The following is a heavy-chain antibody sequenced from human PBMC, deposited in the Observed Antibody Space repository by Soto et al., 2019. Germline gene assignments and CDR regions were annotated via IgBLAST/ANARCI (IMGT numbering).Heavy chain of an antibody. CDR2: MYYNGNI. Sequence: SETLSLTCNVSGGSISNYYWTWVRQSPEKGLEWIGYMYYNGNINYNPSLKSRVTISIDTSKNQFSLTLKSVTAADTAVYYCASGGNWFDPWGQGVLVTVS. D-gene: IGHD3-16*01. V-gene: IGHV4-59*01. CDR3: ASGGNWFDP. CDR1: GGSISNYY. J-gene: IGHJ5*02.